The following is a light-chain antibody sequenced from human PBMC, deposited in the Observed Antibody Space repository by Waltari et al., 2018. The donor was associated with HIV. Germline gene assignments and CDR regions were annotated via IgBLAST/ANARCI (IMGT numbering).Light chain of an antibody. CDR3: SSYAPAFSLM. CDR2: EVT. Sequence: QPALTHPASVSGSPGQSITISCTGPISAIGALNLFSWFQQHPGRAPKLLISEVTYRPSGVSDRFSASKSGNTASLTISGLQAEDEADYYCSSYAPAFSLMFGGGTKVTVL. CDR1: ISAIGALNL. V-gene: IGLV2-14*01. J-gene: IGLJ3*02.